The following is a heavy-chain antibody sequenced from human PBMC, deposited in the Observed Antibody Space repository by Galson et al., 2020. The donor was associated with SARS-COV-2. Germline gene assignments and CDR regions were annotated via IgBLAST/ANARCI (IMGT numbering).Heavy chain of an antibody. D-gene: IGHD3-16*02. V-gene: IGHV4-59*01. CDR3: ARGRRIHVWGAYRQGALDN. CDR1: GTSIINFY. Sequence: SETLSLTCNVSGTSIINFYWSWIRQSPGKAPEWIGYINHVGSTNYSPSFRSRVTISVDTSKNHFSMELTSVTAADTAVYYCARGRRIHVWGAYRQGALDNWGQGILVTVSS. CDR2: INHVGST. J-gene: IGHJ4*02.